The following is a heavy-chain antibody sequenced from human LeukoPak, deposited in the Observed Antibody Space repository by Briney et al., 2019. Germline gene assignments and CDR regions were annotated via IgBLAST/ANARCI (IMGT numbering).Heavy chain of an antibody. J-gene: IGHJ4*02. Sequence: ASVKVSCKASGYTFTSYGISWVRQAPGQGLEWMGWISAYNGNTNYAQKLQGRVTMTRDTSTSTVYMELSSLRSDDTAVYYCARDLFYSVSGTYYNVGRVFNYWGQGTLVTVSS. CDR1: GYTFTSYG. CDR3: ARDLFYSVSGTYYNVGRVFNY. CDR2: ISAYNGNT. D-gene: IGHD3-10*01. V-gene: IGHV1-18*01.